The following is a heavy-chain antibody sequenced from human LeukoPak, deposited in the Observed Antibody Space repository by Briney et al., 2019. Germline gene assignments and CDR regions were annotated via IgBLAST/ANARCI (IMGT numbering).Heavy chain of an antibody. D-gene: IGHD3-16*02. CDR2: ISWNSGSI. Sequence: GGSLRLSCAASGFTFDDYAMHWVRQAPGKGLEWVSGISWNSGSIGYADSVKGRFTISRDNAKNSLYLQMNSLRAEDTALYYCAKGLVNYYYYMDVWSKGTTVTVSS. CDR1: GFTFDDYA. CDR3: AKGLVNYYYYMDV. V-gene: IGHV3-9*01. J-gene: IGHJ6*03.